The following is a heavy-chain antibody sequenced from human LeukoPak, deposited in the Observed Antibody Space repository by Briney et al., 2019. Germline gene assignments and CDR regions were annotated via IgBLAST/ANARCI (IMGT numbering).Heavy chain of an antibody. CDR2: VYYSGSA. CDR3: ARGGWSCDH. Sequence: SETLSLTCTVSGGSISGHYWSWIRQPPGKGLEWIGYVYYSGSANYNASLKSRVTMSLDTSKNQLSLKLTSVTAANTAVYYCARGGWSCDHWGQGTLVTVSS. J-gene: IGHJ4*02. CDR1: GGSISGHY. V-gene: IGHV4-59*11. D-gene: IGHD2-15*01.